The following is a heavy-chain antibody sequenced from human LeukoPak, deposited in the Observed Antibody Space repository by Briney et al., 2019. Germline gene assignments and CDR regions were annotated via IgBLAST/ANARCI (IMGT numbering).Heavy chain of an antibody. CDR2: ISGSGGST. Sequence: GGSLRLSCAASGFTFSSYAMSWVRQAPGKGLEWVLAISGSGGSTYYADSVKGRFTISRDNSKNTLYLPMNSLRAEDTAVYYCAKVPFKRGLQYYFDYWGQGTLVTVSS. V-gene: IGHV3-23*01. J-gene: IGHJ4*02. D-gene: IGHD5-24*01. CDR1: GFTFSSYA. CDR3: AKVPFKRGLQYYFDY.